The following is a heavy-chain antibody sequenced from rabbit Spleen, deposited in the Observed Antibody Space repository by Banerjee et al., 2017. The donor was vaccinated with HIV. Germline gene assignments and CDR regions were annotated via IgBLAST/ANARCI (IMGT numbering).Heavy chain of an antibody. J-gene: IGHJ4*01. V-gene: IGHV1S45*01. CDR2: IYTGSSGYI. CDR1: GFSFSSSYW. CDR3: GRNIRSSGWGANL. D-gene: IGHD4-1*01. Sequence: QEQLEESGGDLVKPEGSLTLTCTASGFSFSSSYWICWVRQAPGKGLEWIACIYTGSSGYIYYATWATGRFTVSKTSSTTVTLQMTSLTAADTATYFCGRNIRSSGWGANLWGPGTLVTVS.